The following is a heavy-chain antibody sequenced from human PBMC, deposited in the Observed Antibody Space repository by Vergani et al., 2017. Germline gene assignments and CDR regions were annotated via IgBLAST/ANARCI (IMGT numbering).Heavy chain of an antibody. J-gene: IGHJ6*02. CDR3: AKEYYDSSGYYSDYYYYGMDV. Sequence: QVQLVESGGGVVQPGRSLSLSCAASGFTFSSYGMHWVRQAPGKGLEWVAVISYDGSNKYYADSVKGRFTISRDNSKNTLYLQMNSLRAEDTAVYYCAKEYYDSSGYYSDYYYYGMDVWGQGP. D-gene: IGHD3-22*01. CDR2: ISYDGSNK. CDR1: GFTFSSYG. V-gene: IGHV3-30*18.